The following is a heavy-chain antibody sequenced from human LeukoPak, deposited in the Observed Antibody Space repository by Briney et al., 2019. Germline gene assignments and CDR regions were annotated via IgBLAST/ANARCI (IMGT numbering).Heavy chain of an antibody. V-gene: IGHV3-33*01. J-gene: IGHJ4*02. CDR3: ARDVYYDFWSGSGFFDY. CDR2: IWYDGSNK. CDR1: GFTFSSYG. D-gene: IGHD3-3*01. Sequence: GGSLRLSRAASGFTFSSYGMHWVRQAPGKGLEWVAVIWYDGSNKYYADSVKGRFTISRDNSKNTLYLQMNSLRAEDTAVYYCARDVYYDFWSGSGFFDYWGQGTLVTVSS.